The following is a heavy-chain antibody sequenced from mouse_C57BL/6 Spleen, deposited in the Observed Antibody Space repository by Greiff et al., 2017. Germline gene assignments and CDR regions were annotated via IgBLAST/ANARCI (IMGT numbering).Heavy chain of an antibody. CDR1: GYTFTSYW. CDR2: IDPSDSET. Sequence: QVQLQQPGAELVRPGSSVKLSCKASGYTFTSYWMHWVKQRPIQGLEWIGNIDPSDSETHYNQKFKDKATLTVDKSSSTAYMQLSSLTSEDSAVXYCARPTPFTSGFAYWGQGTLVTVSA. V-gene: IGHV1-52*01. J-gene: IGHJ3*01. CDR3: ARPTPFTSGFAY. D-gene: IGHD4-1*02.